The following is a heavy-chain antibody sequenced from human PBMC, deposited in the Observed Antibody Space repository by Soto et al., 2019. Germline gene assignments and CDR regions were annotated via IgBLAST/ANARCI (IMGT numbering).Heavy chain of an antibody. CDR2: NYYSGIT. J-gene: IGHJ6*02. CDR3: ARGSSIAVLYYGMDV. D-gene: IGHD6-6*01. CDR1: GGSISSGGYY. V-gene: IGHV4-31*03. Sequence: QVQLQESGPGLVKPSQTLSLTCTVSGGSISSGGYYWTWLRQHPGKGLEWIGYNYYSGITYYNPSLKSRVTLSLDTSKIQFSLKLSSVTAADTAVYYCARGSSIAVLYYGMDVWGQGTTVTVSS.